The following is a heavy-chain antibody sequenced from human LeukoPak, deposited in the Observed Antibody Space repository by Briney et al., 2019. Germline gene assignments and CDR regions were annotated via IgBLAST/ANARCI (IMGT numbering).Heavy chain of an antibody. CDR2: INPNSGDT. Sequence: ASVKVSCKASGHTFTGYYIHCVRRAPGQGLEWMGWINPNSGDTNFAQKFQGRVTMTRDTSISTAYMELSRLRSDDTAVYYCARGPNWNYDVVFGCFDYWGQGTLVTVSS. V-gene: IGHV1-2*02. J-gene: IGHJ4*02. CDR3: ARGPNWNYDVVFGCFDY. D-gene: IGHD3-10*02. CDR1: GHTFTGYY.